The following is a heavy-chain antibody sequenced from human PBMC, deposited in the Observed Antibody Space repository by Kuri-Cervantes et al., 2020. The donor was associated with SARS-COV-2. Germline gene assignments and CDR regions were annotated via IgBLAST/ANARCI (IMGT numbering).Heavy chain of an antibody. CDR2: INHSEST. CDR3: AKVGQQLVPDWFDP. Sequence: SETLSLTCAVYGGSFSGYYWSWIRQPPGKGLEWVGEINHSESTNYNPSLKSRVTISVDTSKNQFSLKLSSVTAADTAVYYCAKVGQQLVPDWFDPWGQGTLVTVSS. CDR1: GGSFSGYY. D-gene: IGHD6-13*01. V-gene: IGHV4-34*01. J-gene: IGHJ5*02.